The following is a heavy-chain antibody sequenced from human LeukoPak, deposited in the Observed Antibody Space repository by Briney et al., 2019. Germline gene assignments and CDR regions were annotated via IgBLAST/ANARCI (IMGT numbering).Heavy chain of an antibody. J-gene: IGHJ4*02. D-gene: IGHD1-26*01. CDR1: VFNFNNVW. CDR2: IKSETDGGTT. CDR3: TTDSGQVGATLTY. Sequence: GGSLRLSCAASVFNFNNVWMSWVRQAPGKGLEWVGCIKSETDGGTTDYAAPVRDRFTISRDDSKNMVYLQMNSLTTEDTAVYYCTTDSGQVGATLTYWGQGTLVTVSS. V-gene: IGHV3-15*01.